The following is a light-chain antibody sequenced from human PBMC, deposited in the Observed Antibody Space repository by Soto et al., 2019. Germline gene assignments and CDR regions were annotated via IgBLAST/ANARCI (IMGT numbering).Light chain of an antibody. CDR2: DAS. CDR3: QQYLNSPRT. J-gene: IGKJ1*01. Sequence: VLTQSPGTLSLSPGEGATLSCRASQRVASDLAWYLQKPGQPPRLPIYDASIRATGIPDRISGSGSERDFTLTISRLEPEDAAVYYCQQYLNSPRTFGQGTKVDI. CDR1: QRVASD. V-gene: IGKV3-20*01.